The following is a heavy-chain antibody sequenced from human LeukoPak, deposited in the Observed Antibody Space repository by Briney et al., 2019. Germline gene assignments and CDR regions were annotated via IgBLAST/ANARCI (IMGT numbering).Heavy chain of an antibody. D-gene: IGHD3-10*01. CDR3: ARGYGDWFDP. V-gene: IGHV3-74*01. Sequence: PGGSLTLSCAASGFTFNNYWMHWVRQAPGKGLVWVSRINSDESRTAYADSVKGRFSISRDNAKNTLYLQMNSLRAEDTAVYYCARGYGDWFDPWGQGTLVTVSS. J-gene: IGHJ5*02. CDR2: INSDESRT. CDR1: GFTFNNYW.